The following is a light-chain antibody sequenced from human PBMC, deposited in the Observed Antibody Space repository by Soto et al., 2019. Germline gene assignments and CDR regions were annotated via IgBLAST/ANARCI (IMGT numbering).Light chain of an antibody. CDR2: GNS. Sequence: QAVVTQPPSVSGAPGQRVTISCTGSSSTIGAGYDVHWYQQLPGTAPKVLIYGNSNRPSGVPDRFSGSKSGTSASLAIRGLQAEDEADYYCQSYDSTLSGAWVFGGGTKLTVL. CDR1: SSTIGAGYD. CDR3: QSYDSTLSGAWV. V-gene: IGLV1-40*01. J-gene: IGLJ3*02.